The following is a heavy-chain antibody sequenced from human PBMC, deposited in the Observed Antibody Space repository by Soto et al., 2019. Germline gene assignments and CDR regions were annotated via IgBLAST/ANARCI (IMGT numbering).Heavy chain of an antibody. D-gene: IGHD3-22*01. Sequence: KPGGSLRLSCAASGFTFSLYSMIWVRQAPGEGLEWVASITSSSSYIYYEDSLKGRFTISRDNAKNSLFLQLDSLRAEDTAVYFCVRARSTDSRPDYWGQGTLVTVSS. CDR3: VRARSTDSRPDY. CDR1: GFTFSLYS. CDR2: ITSSSSYI. V-gene: IGHV3-21*01. J-gene: IGHJ4*02.